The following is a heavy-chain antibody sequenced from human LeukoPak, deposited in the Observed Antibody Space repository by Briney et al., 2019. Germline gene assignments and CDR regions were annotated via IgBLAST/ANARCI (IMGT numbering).Heavy chain of an antibody. V-gene: IGHV3-23*01. Sequence: SGGSLRLPCAASGFTFSSYAMSWVRQAPGKGLEWVSAISGSGGSTYYADSVKGRFTISRDNSKNTLYLQMNSLRAEDTAVYYCAKDRPKYYYDSSGYPDVAFDIWGQGTMVTVSS. D-gene: IGHD3-22*01. CDR2: ISGSGGST. CDR1: GFTFSSYA. CDR3: AKDRPKYYYDSSGYPDVAFDI. J-gene: IGHJ3*02.